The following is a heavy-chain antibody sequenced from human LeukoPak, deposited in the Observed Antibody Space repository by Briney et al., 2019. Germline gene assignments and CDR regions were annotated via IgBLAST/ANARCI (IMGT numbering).Heavy chain of an antibody. V-gene: IGHV3-21*01. J-gene: IGHJ4*02. CDR1: GFTFSPYS. CDR2: ISSSGGDT. CDR3: ARSQFGELLNGFDY. Sequence: GGSLRLSCVASGFTFSPYSMSWVRQAPGRGLEWVSSISSSGGDTYYADSVKGRFTISRDNAKNSLYLQMNSLRVEDTAVYYCARSQFGELLNGFDYWGQGTLVTVSS. D-gene: IGHD3-10*01.